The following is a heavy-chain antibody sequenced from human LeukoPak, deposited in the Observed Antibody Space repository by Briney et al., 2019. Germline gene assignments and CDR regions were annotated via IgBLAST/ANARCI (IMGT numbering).Heavy chain of an antibody. V-gene: IGHV3-7*03. Sequence: GGSLRLSCAASGLTFSSYWMSWVRQAPGKGLEWVANIKQDGSEKYYVDSVKGRFTISRDNAKNSLYLQMNSLRAEDTAVYYCAKDRYFGSGSYPYYFDYWGQGTLVTVSS. CDR2: IKQDGSEK. D-gene: IGHD3-10*01. CDR3: AKDRYFGSGSYPYYFDY. J-gene: IGHJ4*02. CDR1: GLTFSSYW.